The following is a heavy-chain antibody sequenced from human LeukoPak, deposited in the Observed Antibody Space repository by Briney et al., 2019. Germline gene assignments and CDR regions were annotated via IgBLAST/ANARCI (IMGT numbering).Heavy chain of an antibody. D-gene: IGHD3-22*01. CDR3: AISRYYAFDY. CDR1: GFTFSSDW. V-gene: IGHV3-7*02. J-gene: IGHJ4*02. Sequence: GGSLRLSCAGSGFTFSSDWMTWVRQAPGKGLEWVANISPDGSNKHYLDSVKGRFTISKDNTKNSLFLQMNSLRAEDTALYYCAISRYYAFDYWGQGSLVTVSS. CDR2: ISPDGSNK.